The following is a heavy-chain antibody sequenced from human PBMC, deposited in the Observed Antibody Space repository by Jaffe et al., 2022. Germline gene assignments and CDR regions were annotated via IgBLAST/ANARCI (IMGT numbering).Heavy chain of an antibody. V-gene: IGHV4-38-2*01. Sequence: QVQLQESGPGLVKPSETLSLTCAVSGYSISSGYYWGWIRQPPGKGLEWIGSIYHTGNTYYNPSLKSRVTISVDTSKNQFSLKLSSVTSADTAVYYCARLLGGSVGALLRSFFDYWGQGTLVTVSS. J-gene: IGHJ4*02. CDR3: ARLLGGSVGALLRSFFDY. CDR1: GYSISSGYY. D-gene: IGHD2-15*01. CDR2: IYHTGNT.